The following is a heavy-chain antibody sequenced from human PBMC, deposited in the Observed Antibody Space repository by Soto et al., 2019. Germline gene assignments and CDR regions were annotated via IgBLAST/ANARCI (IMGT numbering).Heavy chain of an antibody. CDR1: GFTFSSYS. J-gene: IGHJ4*02. V-gene: IGHV3-21*01. Sequence: GESLKISCAASGFTFSSYSMNWVRQAPGKGLEWGSSISSSSSYIYYAYSVKGRFTISSDNAKNSLYLKMNSLRAEDTAVYYSARAGVGCSGGSCYSVYFDYWGQGTLVTVSS. CDR3: ARAGVGCSGGSCYSVYFDY. CDR2: ISSSSSYI. D-gene: IGHD2-15*01.